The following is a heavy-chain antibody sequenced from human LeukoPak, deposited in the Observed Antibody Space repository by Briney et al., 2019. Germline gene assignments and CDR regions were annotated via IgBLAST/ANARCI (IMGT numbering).Heavy chain of an antibody. D-gene: IGHD5-12*01. CDR3: ARRRYSGYDYYFDY. Sequence: GGSLRLSCAASGFTFSSYSMNWVRQAPGKGLEWVSYISSSSTIYYADSVKGRFTISRDNAKNSLYLQMNSLRAEDTAVYYCARRRYSGYDYYFDYWGQGTLVAVSS. V-gene: IGHV3-48*04. J-gene: IGHJ4*02. CDR2: ISSSSTI. CDR1: GFTFSSYS.